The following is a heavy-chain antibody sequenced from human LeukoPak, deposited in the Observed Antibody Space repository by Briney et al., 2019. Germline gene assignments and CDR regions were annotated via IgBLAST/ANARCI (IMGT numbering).Heavy chain of an antibody. CDR2: IYYSGST. D-gene: IGHD2-15*01. CDR3: ARLVVAARRNAFDI. CDR1: GGSISSYY. Sequence: KPSETLSLTCTVSGGSISSYYWSWIRQPPGKGLEWIGYIYYSGSTNYNPSLKSRVTISVDTSKNQFSLKLSSVTAADTAVYYCARLVVAARRNAFDIWGQGTMVTVSS. V-gene: IGHV4-59*08. J-gene: IGHJ3*02.